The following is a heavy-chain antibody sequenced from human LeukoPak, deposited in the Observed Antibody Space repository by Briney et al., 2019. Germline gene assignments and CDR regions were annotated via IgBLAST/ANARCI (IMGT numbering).Heavy chain of an antibody. CDR3: ASDSSSWSHDAFDI. J-gene: IGHJ3*02. V-gene: IGHV3-30*04. D-gene: IGHD6-13*01. CDR2: ISYDGSDK. Sequence: GGSLRLSCAASGFTFSSYAMHWVRQAPGKGLEWVAVISYDGSDKYFADSVKGRFTISRDNSKNTLYLQMNSLRAEDTAVYYCASDSSSWSHDAFDIWGQGTMVTVSS. CDR1: GFTFSSYA.